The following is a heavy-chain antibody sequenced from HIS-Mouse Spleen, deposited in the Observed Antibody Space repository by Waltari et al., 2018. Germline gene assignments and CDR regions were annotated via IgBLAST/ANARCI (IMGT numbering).Heavy chain of an antibody. CDR2: RNPKSGSH. Sequence: QVQLVQSGAEVKKPGASVKVSCKASGYTFTSYDINWVRQATGQGLEWMGRRNPKSGSHGYAQKVQGRVPMTRKTSISTAYMELSSLRSEDTAVYYCARVYYDFWSGYYYWGQGTLVTVSS. D-gene: IGHD3-3*01. V-gene: IGHV1-8*01. J-gene: IGHJ4*02. CDR1: GYTFTSYD. CDR3: ARVYYDFWSGYYY.